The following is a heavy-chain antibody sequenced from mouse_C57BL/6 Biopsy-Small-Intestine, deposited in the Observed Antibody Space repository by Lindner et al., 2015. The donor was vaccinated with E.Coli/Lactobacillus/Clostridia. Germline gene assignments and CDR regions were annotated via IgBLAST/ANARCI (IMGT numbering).Heavy chain of an antibody. CDR1: GYTFTGYY. D-gene: IGHD4-1*01. Sequence: SVKVSCKASGYTFTGYYMHWVRQAPGQGLEWMGWINPNSGGTKYAQKFQGRVTLTRDTSISTAYMELSRLRPDDTAVYYCAGAVDPALLFSNWFGPWGQGTLVTVSS. CDR2: INPNSGGT. V-gene: IGHV1-72*04. CDR3: AGAVDPALLFSNWFGP. J-gene: IGHJ4*01.